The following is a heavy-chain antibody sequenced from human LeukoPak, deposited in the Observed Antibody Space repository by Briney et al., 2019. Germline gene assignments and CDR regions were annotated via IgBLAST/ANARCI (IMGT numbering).Heavy chain of an antibody. J-gene: IGHJ4*02. CDR2: IIPILGIA. Sequence: SVKVSCKASGGTFSSYAISWVRQAPGQGLEWMGRIIPILGIANYAQKFQGRVTITADKSMSTAYMELSSLRSEDTAVYYCARYSDGGSSDYFDYWGQGTLVTVSS. V-gene: IGHV1-69*04. CDR1: GGTFSSYA. D-gene: IGHD4-23*01. CDR3: ARYSDGGSSDYFDY.